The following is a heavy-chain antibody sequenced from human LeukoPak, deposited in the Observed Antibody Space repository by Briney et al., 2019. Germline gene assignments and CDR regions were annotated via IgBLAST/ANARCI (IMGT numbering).Heavy chain of an antibody. Sequence: PSETLSLTCSFSIVSIKNYYWNWIRQSPGKGLQWIGYIYYTGSTDYNFSPKSRVTISLDTSENQFSLRLNSVTAADSAVYFCASRYYYDSSGYYFVWGQGTLVTVSS. CDR1: IVSIKNYY. CDR2: IYYTGST. D-gene: IGHD3-22*01. CDR3: ASRYYYDSSGYYFV. J-gene: IGHJ4*02. V-gene: IGHV4-59*01.